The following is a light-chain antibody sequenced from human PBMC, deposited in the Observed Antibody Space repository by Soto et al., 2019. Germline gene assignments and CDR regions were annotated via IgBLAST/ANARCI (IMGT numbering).Light chain of an antibody. Sequence: EIVMTQSPATLSLSPGERATLSCRASQSVSSSYLSWYQQKPGQAPRLLIYGASTRATGIPARFSGSGSGTDFTFTISSLQPEDFAVYYCQQDYNLPRTFGQGTKVEIK. CDR3: QQDYNLPRT. CDR2: GAS. J-gene: IGKJ1*01. V-gene: IGKV3D-7*01. CDR1: QSVSSSY.